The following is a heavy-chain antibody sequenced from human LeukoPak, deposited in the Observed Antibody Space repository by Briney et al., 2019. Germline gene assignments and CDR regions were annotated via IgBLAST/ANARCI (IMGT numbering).Heavy chain of an antibody. Sequence: SVKVSCKASGGTFSSYAISWVRQAPGQGLECMGGIIPIFGTANYAQKFQGRVTITADESTSTAYMELSSLRSEDTAVYYCARAGIQLWLRPLGWFDPSGQGTLVTVSS. CDR3: ARAGIQLWLRPLGWFDP. J-gene: IGHJ5*02. CDR2: IIPIFGTA. D-gene: IGHD5-18*01. CDR1: GGTFSSYA. V-gene: IGHV1-69*01.